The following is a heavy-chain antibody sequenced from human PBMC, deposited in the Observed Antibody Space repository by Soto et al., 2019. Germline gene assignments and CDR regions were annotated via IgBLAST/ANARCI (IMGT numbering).Heavy chain of an antibody. D-gene: IGHD5-12*01. J-gene: IGHJ4*02. V-gene: IGHV1-3*01. Sequence: ASVKVACKGSGGTFSGYAMIWVRQAPGQRLEWMGWINAGNGNTKYAQKFQGRVTITRDTSASTAYMELRSLRSDDTAVYYCARDQWLRRRDFDYWGQGTLVTVSS. CDR2: INAGNGNT. CDR1: GGTFSGYA. CDR3: ARDQWLRRRDFDY.